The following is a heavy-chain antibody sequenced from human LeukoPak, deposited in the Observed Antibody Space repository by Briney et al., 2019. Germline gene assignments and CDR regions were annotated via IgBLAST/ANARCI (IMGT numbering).Heavy chain of an antibody. V-gene: IGHV3-15*01. CDR3: ITDPGDWAPY. Sequence: PGGSLRLSCTASGLNFNNAWMSWVRQAPGKGLEWVGRIKSKTDGWTTDYAAPVKARFRISRDDSKNTLFLHINSAKTEDTAIYYCITDPGDWAPYWGQGTLVTVSS. CDR1: GLNFNNAW. J-gene: IGHJ4*02. CDR2: IKSKTDGWTT. D-gene: IGHD2-21*01.